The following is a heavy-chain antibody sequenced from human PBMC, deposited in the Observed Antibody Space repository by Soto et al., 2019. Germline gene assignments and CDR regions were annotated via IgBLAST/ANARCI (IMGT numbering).Heavy chain of an antibody. V-gene: IGHV5-51*01. D-gene: IGHD2-21*01. CDR2: IYPGDSDT. CDR1: GYSFSDYW. J-gene: IGHJ5*02. CDR3: ARRRQHCGTSTCRFDT. Sequence: PGESLKISCKASGYSFSDYWIGWVRQMPGRGLEWMGIIYPGDSDTRYSASFQGQVTISADKSISTTFLQWSSLKASDTAMYYCARRRQHCGTSTCRFDTWGQGTLVTVSS.